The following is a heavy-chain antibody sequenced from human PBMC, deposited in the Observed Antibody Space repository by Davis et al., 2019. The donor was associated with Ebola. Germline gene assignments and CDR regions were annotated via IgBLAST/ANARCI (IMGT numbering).Heavy chain of an antibody. Sequence: GESLKISCAASGFTFSSYTMHWVRQAPGKGLEWVSRISGSADATYYADSVQGRFTVSRDNSKNILYLQMNSLRAEDTAAYYCARGSTPRYYYYMDVWGKGTTVTVSS. J-gene: IGHJ6*03. CDR1: GFTFSSYT. CDR3: ARGSTPRYYYYMDV. V-gene: IGHV3-23*01. D-gene: IGHD4-23*01. CDR2: ISGSADAT.